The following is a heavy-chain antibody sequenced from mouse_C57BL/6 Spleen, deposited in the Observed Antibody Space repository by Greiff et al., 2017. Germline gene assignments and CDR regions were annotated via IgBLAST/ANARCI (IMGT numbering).Heavy chain of an antibody. J-gene: IGHJ1*03. V-gene: IGHV1-18*01. CDR1: GYTFTDSN. Sequence: VQLKQSGPELVKPGASVKIPCKASGYTFTDSNMDWVKQSHGKSLEWIGDINPNNGGTIYNQKFKGKATLTVDKSSSTAYMELRSLTSEDTAVYYCARRYYDGSSWTHWYLDVWGKGTTVTVSS. D-gene: IGHD1-1*01. CDR3: ARRYYDGSSWTHWYLDV. CDR2: INPNNGGT.